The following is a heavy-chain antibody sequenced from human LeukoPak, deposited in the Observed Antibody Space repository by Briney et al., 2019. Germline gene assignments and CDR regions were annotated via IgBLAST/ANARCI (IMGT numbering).Heavy chain of an antibody. J-gene: IGHJ3*02. V-gene: IGHV4-39*01. D-gene: IGHD2-2*01. CDR1: GGSISSGSNY. CDR3: AGYCTSTSCYGGDAFDI. CDR2: IYYSGST. Sequence: SETLSLTCTVPGGSISSGSNYWGWIRQPPGKGLEWIATIYYSGSTSYNPSLKSRVTISVLTSKDQFSLKLSSVTAAYTAVYYCAGYCTSTSCYGGDAFDIWGQGTMVTVSS.